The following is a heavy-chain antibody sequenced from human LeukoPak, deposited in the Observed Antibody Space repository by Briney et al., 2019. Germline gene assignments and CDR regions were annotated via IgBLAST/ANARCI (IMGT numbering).Heavy chain of an antibody. D-gene: IGHD3-3*01. CDR1: GYSISNGYY. J-gene: IGHJ4*02. Sequence: SETLSLTCAVSGYSISNGYYWGWIRQPPGKGREWIGCIDHSGTTYHNPSLKSRVTISVDTSKNQFSLNLISVTAADTAVYYRARLPRTSFGVDYFDFWGQGTLVTVSS. CDR3: ARLPRTSFGVDYFDF. V-gene: IGHV4-38-2*01. CDR2: IDHSGTT.